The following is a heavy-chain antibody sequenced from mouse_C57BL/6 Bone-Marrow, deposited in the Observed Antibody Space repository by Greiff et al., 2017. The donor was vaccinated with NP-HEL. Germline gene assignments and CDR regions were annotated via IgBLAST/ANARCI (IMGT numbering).Heavy chain of an antibody. Sequence: EVKLQESGPGLVKPSQSLSLTCSVTGYSITSGYYWNWIRQFPGNKLEWMGYISYDGSNNYNPSLKNRISITRDTSKNQFFLKLNSVTTEDTATYYCARAYYYGSSYRAWFAYWGQGTLVTVSA. J-gene: IGHJ3*01. CDR3: ARAYYYGSSYRAWFAY. CDR1: GYSITSGYY. V-gene: IGHV3-6*01. D-gene: IGHD1-1*01. CDR2: ISYDGSN.